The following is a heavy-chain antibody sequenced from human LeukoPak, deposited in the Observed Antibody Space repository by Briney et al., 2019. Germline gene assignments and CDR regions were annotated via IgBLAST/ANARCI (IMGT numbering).Heavy chain of an antibody. CDR3: ARDRMFKEMSTTEYFFDY. CDR2: IYYSGST. CDR1: GGSISNYY. D-gene: IGHD5-24*01. Sequence: SETLSLTCTVSGGSISNYYWSWIRQPPGKELEWIGYIYYSGSTNYNPSLKSRVTISVDTSKNQFSLKLRSVTAADTAVYFCARDRMFKEMSTTEYFFDYWGQGTLVTVSS. V-gene: IGHV4-59*01. J-gene: IGHJ4*02.